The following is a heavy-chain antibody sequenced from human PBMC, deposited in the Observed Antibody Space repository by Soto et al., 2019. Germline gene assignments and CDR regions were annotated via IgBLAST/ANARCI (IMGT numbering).Heavy chain of an antibody. Sequence: LRLSCAASGFTFSSAWMSWVRQAPGKGLEWVGRIKSKTDGGTTDYAAPVKGRFTISRDDSKNTLYLQMNSLKTEDTAVYYCTTEQKEQWLAHYYYYGMDVWGQGTTVTVS. CDR2: IKSKTDGGTT. CDR1: GFTFSSAW. J-gene: IGHJ6*02. V-gene: IGHV3-15*01. CDR3: TTEQKEQWLAHYYYYGMDV. D-gene: IGHD6-19*01.